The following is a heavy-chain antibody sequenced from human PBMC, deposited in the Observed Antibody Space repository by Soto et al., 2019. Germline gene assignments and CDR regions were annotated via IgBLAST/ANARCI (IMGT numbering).Heavy chain of an antibody. D-gene: IGHD2-15*01. CDR2: IWFDGSEK. CDR3: ARLYCSADSCYSVGAFDI. CDR1: GFTFSTHG. Sequence: QVQLVESGGGVVQPGRSLRLSCAASGFTFSTHGMHWVRQAPGKGLEWVALIWFDGSEKYYGDSAKGRFTNSRDNSKNTLYLQMNSLSAEDTAVYYCARLYCSADSCYSVGAFDIRGQGTMVTVSA. V-gene: IGHV3-33*01. J-gene: IGHJ3*02.